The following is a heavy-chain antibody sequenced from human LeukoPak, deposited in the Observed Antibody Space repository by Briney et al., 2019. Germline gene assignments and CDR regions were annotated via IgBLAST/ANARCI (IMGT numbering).Heavy chain of an antibody. CDR2: IKQDGSEK. D-gene: IGHD5-18*01. V-gene: IGHV3-7*01. CDR1: GFTFSTYS. J-gene: IGHJ6*03. Sequence: PWGSLRLSCTASGFTFSTYSMSWVRQAPGKGLEWVANIKQDGSEKYYVDSVKGRFTISRDNAKNSLYLQMNSLRAEDTAVYYCARYTVDTAMVKDYYYYMDVWGKGTTVTISS. CDR3: ARYTVDTAMVKDYYYYMDV.